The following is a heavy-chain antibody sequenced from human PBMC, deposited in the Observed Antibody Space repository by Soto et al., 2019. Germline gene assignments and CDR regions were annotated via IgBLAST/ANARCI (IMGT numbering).Heavy chain of an antibody. D-gene: IGHD2-2*01. CDR3: ARDRSSTSFYYYYGKDV. J-gene: IGHJ6*02. Sequence: PGGSLRLSCAASGFTFSSYAMHWVRQAPGKGLEWVAVISYDGSNKYYADSVKGRFTISRDNSKNTLYLQMNSLRAEDTAVYYCARDRSSTSFYYYYGKDVWGQGTTVTVSS. CDR2: ISYDGSNK. V-gene: IGHV3-30-3*01. CDR1: GFTFSSYA.